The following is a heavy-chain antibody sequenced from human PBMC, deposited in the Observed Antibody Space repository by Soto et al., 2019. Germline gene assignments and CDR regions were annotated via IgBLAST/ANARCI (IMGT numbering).Heavy chain of an antibody. V-gene: IGHV3-49*03. J-gene: IGHJ4*02. CDR3: TRDLRDFWSGYYGGFHY. Sequence: GGSLRLSCTASGFTFGDYAMSWFRQAPGKGLEWVGFIRSKAYGGTTEYAASVKGRFTISRDDSKSIAYLQMNSLKTEDTAVYYCTRDLRDFWSGYYGGFHYWGQGTLVTVSS. CDR2: IRSKAYGGTT. CDR1: GFTFGDYA. D-gene: IGHD3-3*01.